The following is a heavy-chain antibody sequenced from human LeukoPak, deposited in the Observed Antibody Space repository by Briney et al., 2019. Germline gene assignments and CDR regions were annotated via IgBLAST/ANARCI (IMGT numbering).Heavy chain of an antibody. D-gene: IGHD1-14*01. CDR1: GFSFSNYD. Sequence: GGSLRLSCEASGFSFSNYDTNWVRQAPGKGLEWVSFISGSGSIIYYADSVKGRFIISRDNAKNSLYLQTNSLRAEDTAVYYCARPVYSGASGINAFDIWGQGTMVTVSS. CDR2: ISGSGSII. CDR3: ARPVYSGASGINAFDI. V-gene: IGHV3-48*03. J-gene: IGHJ3*02.